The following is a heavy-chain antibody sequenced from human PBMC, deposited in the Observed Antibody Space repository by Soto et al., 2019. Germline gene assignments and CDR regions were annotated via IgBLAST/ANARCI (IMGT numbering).Heavy chain of an antibody. CDR1: GYTFSNFG. CDR2: ISGYNGDT. J-gene: IGHJ3*02. V-gene: IGHV1-18*01. Sequence: ASVKVSCKASGYTFSNFGITWVRQAPGQGLEWMGWISGYNGDTNYAPKFKGRVTMTTDRSTSTAYMELRSLRSDDTAVYYCARVPYSSGWYFAFNIWGQ. D-gene: IGHD6-19*01. CDR3: ARVPYSSGWYFAFNI.